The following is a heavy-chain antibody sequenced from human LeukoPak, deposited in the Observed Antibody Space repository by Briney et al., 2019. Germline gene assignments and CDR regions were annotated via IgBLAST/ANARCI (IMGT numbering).Heavy chain of an antibody. J-gene: IGHJ4*02. CDR1: GFTFNTYT. D-gene: IGHD3-9*01. Sequence: TGGSLRLSCAASGFTFNTYTMNWVRQAPGKGLEWVSSITASSTAIYSADSVKGRFTISRDNAKNFLYLQMNSLRAEDTAVYYCARTYYDILTGYNPYFDYWGQGILVTVSS. CDR2: ITASSTAI. CDR3: ARTYYDILTGYNPYFDY. V-gene: IGHV3-21*01.